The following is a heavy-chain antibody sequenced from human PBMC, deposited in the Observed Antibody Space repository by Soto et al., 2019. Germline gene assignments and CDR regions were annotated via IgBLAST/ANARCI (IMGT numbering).Heavy chain of an antibody. Sequence: QLQLQESGSGLVKPSQTLSLTCAVSAGSISSGGYSWSWIRQPPGKGLGWIGYISHSGNTYYNPSLKTRVTNSLTTSNNQFSLNLSSVTATETAVYFCARDDGSAVCFYYCGQGTLVT. J-gene: IGHJ4*02. CDR2: ISHSGNT. CDR3: ARDDGSAVCFYY. V-gene: IGHV4-30-2*01. CDR1: AGSISSGGYS. D-gene: IGHD1-20*01.